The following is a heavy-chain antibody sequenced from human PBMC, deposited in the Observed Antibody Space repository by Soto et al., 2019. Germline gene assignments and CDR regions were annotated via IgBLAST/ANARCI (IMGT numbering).Heavy chain of an antibody. CDR2: IYYSGST. CDR1: GDSISSGSYY. CDR3: TRRHFGSGRRDY. D-gene: IGHD3-10*01. V-gene: IGHV4-39*01. Sequence: SETLSLTCTVSGDSISSGSYYWGWIRQPPGKGLEWIGTIYYSGSTYYNPSLKSRVTIFVDTSKSQFSLKLSSVTAADTAVYYCTRRHFGSGRRDYWGQGTLVTV. J-gene: IGHJ4*02.